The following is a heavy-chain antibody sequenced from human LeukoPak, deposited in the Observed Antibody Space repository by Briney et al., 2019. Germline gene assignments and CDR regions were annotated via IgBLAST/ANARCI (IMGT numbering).Heavy chain of an antibody. CDR2: ISAYNGNT. D-gene: IGHD3-16*02. CDR1: GYTFTSYG. V-gene: IGHV1-18*01. J-gene: IGHJ4*02. CDR3: ARYDYVWGSYRDYYFDY. Sequence: ASVKVSCKASGYTFTSYGISWVRQAPGQGLEWMGWISAYNGNTNYAQKLQGRVTMTTDTSTSTAYMELRSLRSDDTAVYYCARYDYVWGSYRDYYFDYWGQGTLVTVSS.